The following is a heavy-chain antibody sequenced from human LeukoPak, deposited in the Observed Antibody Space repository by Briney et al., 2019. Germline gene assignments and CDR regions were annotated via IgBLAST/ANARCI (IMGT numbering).Heavy chain of an antibody. Sequence: PGGSLRLSCAVSGFTVSSNYMSRGRQAPGKGLEWVSVIYSGGSTYYADSVKGRFTISRDNSKNTLYLQMNSLRAEDTAVYYCARELGYCSGASCYFKYYGMDVWGQGTTVTVS. D-gene: IGHD2-15*01. CDR1: GFTVSSNY. CDR3: ARELGYCSGASCYFKYYGMDV. CDR2: IYSGGST. V-gene: IGHV3-53*01. J-gene: IGHJ6*02.